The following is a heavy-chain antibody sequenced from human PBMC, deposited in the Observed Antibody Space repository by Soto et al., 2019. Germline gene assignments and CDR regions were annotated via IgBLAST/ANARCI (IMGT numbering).Heavy chain of an antibody. CDR3: ARDRYYDSSGYYSGAFDI. CDR2: ISYDGSNK. Sequence: PGGSLRLSCAASGFTFSSYAMHWVRQAPGKGLEGVAVISYDGSNKYYAYSVKGRFTISRDNSKNTLYLQMNSLRAEDTAVYYCARDRYYDSSGYYSGAFDIWGQGTMVTVSS. J-gene: IGHJ3*02. V-gene: IGHV3-30-3*01. CDR1: GFTFSSYA. D-gene: IGHD3-22*01.